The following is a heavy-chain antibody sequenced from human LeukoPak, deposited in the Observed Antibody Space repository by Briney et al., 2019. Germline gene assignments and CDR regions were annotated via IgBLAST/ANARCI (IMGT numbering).Heavy chain of an antibody. V-gene: IGHV4-59*08. CDR3: ARTYYDFWSPPNYYMDV. D-gene: IGHD3-3*01. J-gene: IGHJ6*03. CDR1: GGSISSYY. CDR2: IYYSGST. Sequence: LETLSLTCTVSGGSISSYYWSWIRQPPGKGLEWIGYIYYSGSTNYNPSLKSRVTISVDTSKNQFSLKLSSVTAADTAVYYCARTYYDFWSPPNYYMDVRGKGTTVTVSS.